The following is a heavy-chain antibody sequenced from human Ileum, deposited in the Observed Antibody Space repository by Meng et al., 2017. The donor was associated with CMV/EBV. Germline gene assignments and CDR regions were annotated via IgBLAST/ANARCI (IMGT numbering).Heavy chain of an antibody. V-gene: IGHV3-48*01. Sequence: GESLKISCAASGFNFYSYSMNWVRQAPGKGLEWLSYITSSGSSIHYAESVKGRFTISRDNSKKTLHLQINSLRAEDTAVYFCAKVPSIPNSSGYYYAKFYYGMDVWGQGTTVTVSS. CDR2: ITSSGSSI. D-gene: IGHD3-22*01. CDR1: GFNFYSYS. CDR3: AKVPSIPNSSGYYYAKFYYGMDV. J-gene: IGHJ6*02.